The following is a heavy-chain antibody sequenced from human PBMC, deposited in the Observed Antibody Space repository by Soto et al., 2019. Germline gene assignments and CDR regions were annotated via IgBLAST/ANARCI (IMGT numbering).Heavy chain of an antibody. J-gene: IGHJ4*01. Sequence: GSLRLSCAASGFAFSDAWINWVRQAPGKGLEWVGRIKSKTDGGTTDFAAPVRGRFAISRDDSKNMVYMQMNSLKTEDTAVYYCTTDSYITMIVVRFDYGGHGTLVTVSS. CDR2: IKSKTDGGTT. V-gene: IGHV3-15*07. CDR1: GFAFSDAW. CDR3: TTDSYITMIVVRFDY. D-gene: IGHD3-22*01.